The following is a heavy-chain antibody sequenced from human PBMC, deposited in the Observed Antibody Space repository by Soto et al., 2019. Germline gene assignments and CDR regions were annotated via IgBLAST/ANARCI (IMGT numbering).Heavy chain of an antibody. J-gene: IGHJ6*02. CDR2: ISAYNGNT. Sequence: ASVKVSCKASGYTFTSYGISWVRQAPGQGLEWMGWISAYNGNTNYAQKLQGRVTMTTDTSTSTAYMELRSLRSGDTAVYYCARDQGLYYYYGMDVWGQGTTVTVSS. D-gene: IGHD5-12*01. V-gene: IGHV1-18*01. CDR3: ARDQGLYYYYGMDV. CDR1: GYTFTSYG.